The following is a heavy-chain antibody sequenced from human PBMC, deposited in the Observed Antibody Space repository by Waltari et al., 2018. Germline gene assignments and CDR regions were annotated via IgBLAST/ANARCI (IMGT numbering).Heavy chain of an antibody. CDR3: TTGDQWWVYHFGH. CDR2: IKRQADGGTT. CDR1: GITVSNVW. Sequence: DVQLVESGGTLVKPGESLRISCVASGITVSNVWMAWVRQSQGRGLEWVARIKRQADGGTTNHAAPVDGRFTISRDDSKNVLYLEMNDLKVEDTAVYYCTTGDQWWVYHFGHWGQGTLVTVSS. J-gene: IGHJ4*02. D-gene: IGHD2-8*01. V-gene: IGHV3-15*02.